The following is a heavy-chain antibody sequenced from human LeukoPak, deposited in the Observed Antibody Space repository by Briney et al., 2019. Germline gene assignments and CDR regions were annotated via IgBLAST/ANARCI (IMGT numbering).Heavy chain of an antibody. V-gene: IGHV3-11*01. CDR2: TSTTGSTI. D-gene: IGHD6-25*01. J-gene: IGHJ2*01. CDR3: ARDPLQSSGWNWYFDL. CDR1: GFTFGDFH. Sequence: GGSLRLSCAASGFTFGDFHMSWIRLAPGKGLEWVAYTSTTGSTIYSADSVKGRFVISRDNADQSLYLQMNSLRVEDSAMYFCARDPLQSSGWNWYFDLWGRGTLVAVSS.